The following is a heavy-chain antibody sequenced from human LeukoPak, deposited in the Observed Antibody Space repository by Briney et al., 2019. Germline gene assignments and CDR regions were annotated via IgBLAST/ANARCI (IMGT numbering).Heavy chain of an antibody. J-gene: IGHJ4*02. CDR1: GFTFSNAW. CDR2: IKSKTDGGTT. Sequence: PGGSLRLSCAASGFTFSNAWMSWVRQAPGKGLEWVGRIKSKTDGGTTDYAAPVKGRFTISRDDSKNTLYLQMNSLKTEDTAVYYCTTENYYGSGRDYYWGQGTLVTVSS. CDR3: TTENYYGSGRDYY. V-gene: IGHV3-15*01. D-gene: IGHD3-10*01.